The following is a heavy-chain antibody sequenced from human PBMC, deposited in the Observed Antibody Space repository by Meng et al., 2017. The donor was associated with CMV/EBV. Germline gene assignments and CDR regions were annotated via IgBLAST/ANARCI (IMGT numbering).Heavy chain of an antibody. V-gene: IGHV1-18*01. CDR3: ARHYSNLKGGWFDP. Sequence: ASVKVSCKASGYTFTSYGISWVRQAPGQGLEWMGWISAYNGDTNYAQKLQGRVTMTTDTSTSTAYMELRSLRSDDTAVYYCARHYSNLKGGWFDPWGQGTLVTVSS. D-gene: IGHD4-11*01. CDR2: ISAYNGDT. CDR1: GYTFTSYG. J-gene: IGHJ5*02.